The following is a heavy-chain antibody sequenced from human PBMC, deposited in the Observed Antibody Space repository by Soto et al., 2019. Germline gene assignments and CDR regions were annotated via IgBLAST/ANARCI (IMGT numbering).Heavy chain of an antibody. D-gene: IGHD5-18*01. CDR1: GFTFSTYG. Sequence: QVQLVESGGGVVQPGRSLRLSCEASGFTFSTYGMHWVRQAPGKGLEWVAVVWHDGSKKYYADSVRGRFTISRDNSKNTHYLQMNSLRAEDTAVYYCARDLDTTLGFYYYSGMDVWGQGTTGTVSS. CDR3: ARDLDTTLGFYYYSGMDV. V-gene: IGHV3-33*01. CDR2: VWHDGSKK. J-gene: IGHJ6*02.